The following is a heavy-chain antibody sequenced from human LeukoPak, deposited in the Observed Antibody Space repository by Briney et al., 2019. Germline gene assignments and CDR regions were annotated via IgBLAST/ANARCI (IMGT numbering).Heavy chain of an antibody. CDR3: AKGGGDDSSGYKKNWFDP. Sequence: PGGSLRLSCAASGFTFSSYWMHWVRQAPGKGLVWVSRINSDGSSTSYADSVKGRFTISRDNAKNKLYLQMNSLRAEDTAVYYCAKGGGDDSSGYKKNWFDPWGQGTLVTVSS. CDR2: INSDGSST. J-gene: IGHJ5*02. CDR1: GFTFSSYW. D-gene: IGHD3-22*01. V-gene: IGHV3-74*01.